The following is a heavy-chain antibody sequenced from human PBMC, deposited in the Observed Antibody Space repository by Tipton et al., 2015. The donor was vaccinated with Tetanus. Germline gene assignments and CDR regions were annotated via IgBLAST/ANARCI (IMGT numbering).Heavy chain of an antibody. D-gene: IGHD3-10*01. V-gene: IGHV4-34*01. CDR1: GGSFSGYY. Sequence: TLSLTCAVYGGSFSGYYWSWIRQPPGKGLEWIAEIDHHGSSSFHPPLKSRVTISVDTSKNQFSLRLSFVSAADTAVYYCARNRRGSKGWGKYYNYGMDVWGQGTTVTVSS. CDR3: ARNRRGSKGWGKYYNYGMDV. CDR2: IDHHGSS. J-gene: IGHJ6*02.